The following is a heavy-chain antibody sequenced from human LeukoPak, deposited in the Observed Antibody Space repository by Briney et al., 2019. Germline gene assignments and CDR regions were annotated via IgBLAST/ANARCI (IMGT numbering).Heavy chain of an antibody. Sequence: SEPLSLTCTVSGGSISSHYWSWTRQPPGKGLEWIGYIHYSGSTDYNPSLKSRVTISIDTSKNQFSLKLRSVTAADTAVYYCARHVSGDYAWLDVWGQGTTVTVSS. CDR2: IHYSGST. CDR3: ARHVSGDYAWLDV. D-gene: IGHD4-17*01. CDR1: GGSISSHY. J-gene: IGHJ6*01. V-gene: IGHV4-59*08.